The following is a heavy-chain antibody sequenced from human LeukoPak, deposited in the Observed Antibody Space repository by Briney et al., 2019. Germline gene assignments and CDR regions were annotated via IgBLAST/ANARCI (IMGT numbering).Heavy chain of an antibody. CDR2: IYSSGST. J-gene: IGHJ4*02. CDR3: ARRGDGGRSFDY. D-gene: IGHD4-23*01. Sequence: GGSLRLSCAASGFIFSDYYMSWICQAPGKGLEWVSLIYSSGSTYYADSVKGRFTISRDNSKNTLYLQVNSLRAEDTAVYYCARRGDGGRSFDYWGQGTLVTVSS. CDR1: GFIFSDYY. V-gene: IGHV3-53*01.